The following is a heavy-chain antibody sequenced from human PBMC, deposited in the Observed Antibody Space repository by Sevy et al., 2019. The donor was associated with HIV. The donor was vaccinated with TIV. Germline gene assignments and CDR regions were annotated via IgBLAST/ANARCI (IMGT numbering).Heavy chain of an antibody. Sequence: GGSLRLSCAASGFIFSSYSMNWVRQAPGKGLEWVSSISSSSSYIYYADSVKGRFTISRDNAKNSLYLQMNSLRAEDTAVYYCARVLRIGDYPFDYWGQGTLVTVSS. CDR1: GFIFSSYS. J-gene: IGHJ4*02. D-gene: IGHD4-17*01. CDR2: ISSSSSYI. CDR3: ARVLRIGDYPFDY. V-gene: IGHV3-21*01.